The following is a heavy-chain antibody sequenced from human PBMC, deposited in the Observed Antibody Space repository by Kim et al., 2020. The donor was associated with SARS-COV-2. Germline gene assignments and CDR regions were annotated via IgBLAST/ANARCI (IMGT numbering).Heavy chain of an antibody. J-gene: IGHJ4*02. CDR3: ATGVRGRFSGNSYDSPPTS. Sequence: SETLSLTCSVSGGSVNSGDHYWSWIRQLPNKGLEWIGYVYHTGAAYYNPSLKSRTSISVDASDNQISLKLNSVTVADTAIYYCATGVRGRFSGNSYDSPPTSGGQGTLVTVSS. V-gene: IGHV4-31*03. CDR1: GGSVNSGDHY. D-gene: IGHD1-1*01. CDR2: VYHTGAA.